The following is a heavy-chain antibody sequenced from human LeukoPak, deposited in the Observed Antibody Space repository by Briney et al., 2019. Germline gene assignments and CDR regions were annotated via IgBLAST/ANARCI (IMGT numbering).Heavy chain of an antibody. D-gene: IGHD1-26*01. V-gene: IGHV1-8*01. J-gene: IGHJ6*02. CDR1: GYTFPSYD. Sequence: ASVKVSCKASGYTFPSYDINWVRQATGQGLEWMGWMNPNSGNTGYAQKFQGRVTMTRNTSISTAYMELSSLRSEDTAVYYCASGVGRNSNYYYYGMDVWGQGTTVTVSS. CDR2: MNPNSGNT. CDR3: ASGVGRNSNYYYYGMDV.